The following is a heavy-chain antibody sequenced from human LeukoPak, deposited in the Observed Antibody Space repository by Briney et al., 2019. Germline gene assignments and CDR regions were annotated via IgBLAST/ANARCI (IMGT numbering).Heavy chain of an antibody. J-gene: IGHJ4*02. CDR1: GGSFSGYY. V-gene: IGHV4-34*01. CDR2: INHSGST. Sequence: PSETLSLTCAVYGGSFSGYYWSWIRQPPGKGLEWIGEINHSGSTNYNPSLKSRVTISADTSKNQFSLKLSSVTAADTAVYYCARYCSGGSCYGTGSFDYWGQGTLVTVSS. CDR3: ARYCSGGSCYGTGSFDY. D-gene: IGHD2-15*01.